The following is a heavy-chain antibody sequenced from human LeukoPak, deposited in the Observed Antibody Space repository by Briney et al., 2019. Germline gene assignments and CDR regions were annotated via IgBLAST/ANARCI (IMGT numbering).Heavy chain of an antibody. J-gene: IGHJ4*02. CDR1: GFTFSSYE. CDR3: ARSDNWNSIPFDY. CDR2: ISSSGSTI. Sequence: GGSLRLPCAASGFTFSSYEMNWVRQAPGKGLEWVSYISSSGSTIYYADSVKGRFTISRDNAKNSLYRQMNSLRAEDTAVYYCARSDNWNSIPFDYWGQGTLVTVSP. V-gene: IGHV3-48*03. D-gene: IGHD1-7*01.